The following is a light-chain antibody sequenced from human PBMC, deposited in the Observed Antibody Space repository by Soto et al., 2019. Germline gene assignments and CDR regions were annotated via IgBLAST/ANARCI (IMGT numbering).Light chain of an antibody. CDR1: QSVSNN. V-gene: IGKV3-15*01. J-gene: IGKJ4*01. CDR2: GAS. CDR3: QQYNNWPLT. Sequence: EIVMTQSPATLSVSPGERATLSCRASQSVSNNLAWFQQKPGQAPRLLIFGASSRATGIPARFSGSGSGTEFTLTINSLQSEDFAVYYCQQYNNWPLTFGAGTKVEIK.